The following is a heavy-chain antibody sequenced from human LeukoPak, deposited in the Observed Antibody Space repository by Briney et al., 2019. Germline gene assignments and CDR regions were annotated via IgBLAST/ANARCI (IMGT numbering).Heavy chain of an antibody. D-gene: IGHD6-19*01. J-gene: IGHJ3*02. Sequence: SETLSLTCTVSGGSISSYYWSWIRQPPGKGLEWIGYIYDSGSTNYNPSLKSRVTISVDTSKNQFSLKLSSVTAADTAVYYCARDRGPNIAVAVSGSPYDAFDIWGQGTMVTVSS. CDR2: IYDSGST. CDR3: ARDRGPNIAVAVSGSPYDAFDI. V-gene: IGHV4-59*01. CDR1: GGSISSYY.